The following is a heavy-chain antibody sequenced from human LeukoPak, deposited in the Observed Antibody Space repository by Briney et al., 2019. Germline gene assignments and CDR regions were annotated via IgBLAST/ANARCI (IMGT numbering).Heavy chain of an antibody. CDR2: INRDGSTT. V-gene: IGHV3-74*01. CDR1: GVSFSSHW. J-gene: IGHJ4*02. D-gene: IGHD3-22*01. CDR3: TRDLWEDTSGYYYY. Sequence: GGSLRLSCEASGVSFSSHWMHWVPQAPGEGGVWVSRINRDGSTTTYADSVKGRFTISRDNAKNTLYLQMNSLRVEDTAVYYCTRDLWEDTSGYYYYWGQGTLVTVSS.